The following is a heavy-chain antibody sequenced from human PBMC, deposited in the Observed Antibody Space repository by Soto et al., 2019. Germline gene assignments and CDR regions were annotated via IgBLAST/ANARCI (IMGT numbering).Heavy chain of an antibody. D-gene: IGHD6-13*01. J-gene: IGHJ4*02. CDR1: GFTFSSHA. CDR2: ISGSGGST. CDR3: AESSTPFDY. V-gene: IGHV3-23*01. Sequence: PGGSLRLSCAASGFTFSSHAMSWVRQAPGKGLERVSAISGSGGSTYYADSVKGRFTISRHNSKNTLYLQMNSLRAEDTAVYDCAESSTPFDYWGQGTLVTVSS.